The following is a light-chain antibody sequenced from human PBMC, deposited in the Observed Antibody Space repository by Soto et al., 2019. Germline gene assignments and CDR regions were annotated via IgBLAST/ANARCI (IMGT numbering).Light chain of an antibody. Sequence: QSTLTQPASVSGSPGQSITISCTGTSSDVGSYNLVSWYQQYPGKAPKLMIYEGSKRPSGVSNRFSGSKSGNTASLTISGLQAEDEADYYCCSYAGSSTVFGGGTQLTVL. CDR2: EGS. V-gene: IGLV2-23*01. CDR1: SSDVGSYNL. J-gene: IGLJ7*01. CDR3: CSYAGSSTV.